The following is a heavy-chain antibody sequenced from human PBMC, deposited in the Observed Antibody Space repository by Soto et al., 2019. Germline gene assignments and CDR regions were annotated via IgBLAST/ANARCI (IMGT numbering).Heavy chain of an antibody. CDR1: AFTFSTYWMS. V-gene: IGHV2-26*01. J-gene: IGHJ5*02. CDR3: ARIILQQLIWFDP. CDR2: IFSNDEK. D-gene: IGHD6-13*01. Sequence: LVESGGDLVQPGGSLRLSCVASAFTFSTYWMSWVRQAPGKALEWLAHIFSNDEKSYSTSLKSRLTISKDTSKSQVVLTMTNMDPVDTATYYCARIILQQLIWFDPWGQGTLVTVSS.